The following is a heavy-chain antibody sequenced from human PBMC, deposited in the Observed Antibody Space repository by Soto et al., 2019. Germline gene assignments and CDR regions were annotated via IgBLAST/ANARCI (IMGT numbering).Heavy chain of an antibody. Sequence: SETLSLTCAVYGGSFSGYYWSWIRQPPGKGLEWIGEINHSGSTNYNPSLKSRVTISVDTSKNQFSLKLSSVTAADTAVYYCARGRDSSSWYYFDYWGQGTLVTVSS. D-gene: IGHD6-13*01. CDR2: INHSGST. CDR3: ARGRDSSSWYYFDY. V-gene: IGHV4-34*01. J-gene: IGHJ4*02. CDR1: GGSFSGYY.